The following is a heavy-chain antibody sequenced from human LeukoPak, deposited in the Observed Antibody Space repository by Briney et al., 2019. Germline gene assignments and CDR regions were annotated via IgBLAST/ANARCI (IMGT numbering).Heavy chain of an antibody. CDR2: INPNSGST. J-gene: IGHJ4*02. V-gene: IGHV1-2*02. CDR1: GYTFTGYY. Sequence: GASVKVSCKASGYTFTGYYMHWVRQAPGQGLEWMEWINPNSGSTNYAQKFQGRVTMTRDTSISTAYMELSRLRSDDTAVYYCARLQSSGYYYYFDYWGQGTLVTVSS. D-gene: IGHD3-22*01. CDR3: ARLQSSGYYYYFDY.